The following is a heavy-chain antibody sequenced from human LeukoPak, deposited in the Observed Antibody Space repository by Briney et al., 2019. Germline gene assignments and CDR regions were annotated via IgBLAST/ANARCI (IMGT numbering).Heavy chain of an antibody. CDR1: GFTFSSYG. J-gene: IGHJ4*02. Sequence: GGSLRLFCAASGFTFSSYGMHWVRQAPGKGLEWVAVIWYDGSNKYYADSVKGRFTISRDNSKNTLYLQMNSLRAEDTAVYYCARNSRRTMAVDYWGQGTLVTVSS. CDR3: ARNSRRTMAVDY. D-gene: IGHD2-2*01. CDR2: IWYDGSNK. V-gene: IGHV3-33*01.